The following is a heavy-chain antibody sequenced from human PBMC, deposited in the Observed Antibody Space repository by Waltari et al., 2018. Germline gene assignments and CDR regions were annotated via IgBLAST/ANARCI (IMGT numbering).Heavy chain of an antibody. CDR3: ARDTEYYYDDSGFVFDI. CDR2: IYASGST. Sequence: QVQLQESGPGLVKPSQTLSLTCTVSGGSISRGSYYCTWIRQPAGKGLEWIGRIYASGSTNYNPSLKSRVTISVDTPRNQFSLKLTSVTAADTAVYYCARDTEYYYDDSGFVFDIWGQGTMVTVSS. D-gene: IGHD3-22*01. CDR1: GGSISRGSYY. V-gene: IGHV4-61*02. J-gene: IGHJ3*02.